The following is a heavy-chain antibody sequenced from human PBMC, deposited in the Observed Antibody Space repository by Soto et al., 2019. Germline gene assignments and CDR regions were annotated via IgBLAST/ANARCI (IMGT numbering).Heavy chain of an antibody. CDR2: IYYSGST. J-gene: IGHJ4*01. D-gene: IGHD3-22*01. V-gene: IGHV4-30-4*01. CDR1: GGSISSGDYY. CDR3: ARVDFSYDSSGSVRY. Sequence: SETLSLTCTVSGGSISSGDYYWSWIRQPPGKGLEWIGYIYYSGSTYYNPSLKSRVTISVDTSKNQFSLRLSAVTAEDPAVYYCARVDFSYDSSGSVRYWGDGTLVTVSS.